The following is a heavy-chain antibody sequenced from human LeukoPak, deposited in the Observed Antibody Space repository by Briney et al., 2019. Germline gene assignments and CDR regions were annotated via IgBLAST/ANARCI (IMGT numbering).Heavy chain of an antibody. J-gene: IGHJ4*02. Sequence: SETLSLTCTVSGGSISSSSYYWGWIRQPPGKWLEWIGSIYYSGSTYYNPSLKSRITMSVDTSKNQFSLRLSSVTAADTAVYYCARENYYDSCGYVYWGQGTLVTASS. CDR1: GGSISSSSYY. CDR2: IYYSGST. V-gene: IGHV4-39*07. D-gene: IGHD3-22*01. CDR3: ARENYYDSCGYVY.